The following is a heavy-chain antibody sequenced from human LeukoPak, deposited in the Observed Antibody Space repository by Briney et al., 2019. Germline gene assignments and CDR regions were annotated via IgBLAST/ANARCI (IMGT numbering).Heavy chain of an antibody. CDR1: GYTFTSYA. CDR3: ARESSGWYENWFDP. D-gene: IGHD6-19*01. CDR2: IYAGNGNT. J-gene: IGHJ5*02. Sequence: GASVKVSCKASGYTFTSYAIHWVRQAPGQGLEWMGWIYAGNGNTKYSQKFQGGVTITRDTSASTVYMELSSLRSEDTATYYCARESSGWYENWFDPWGQGTLVTVSS. V-gene: IGHV1-3*01.